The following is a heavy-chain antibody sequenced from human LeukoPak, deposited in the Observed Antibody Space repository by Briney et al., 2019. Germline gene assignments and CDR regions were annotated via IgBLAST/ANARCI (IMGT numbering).Heavy chain of an antibody. J-gene: IGHJ3*02. D-gene: IGHD3-16*01. Sequence: GGSLRLSCAASGFTFSSYWMSWVRQAPGKGLEWVANIKQDGSEKYYVDSVKGRFTISRDNAKSSLYLQMNSLRAEDTAVYYCARDMGYVWGSPDAFDIWGQGTMVTVSS. CDR3: ARDMGYVWGSPDAFDI. CDR1: GFTFSSYW. CDR2: IKQDGSEK. V-gene: IGHV3-7*01.